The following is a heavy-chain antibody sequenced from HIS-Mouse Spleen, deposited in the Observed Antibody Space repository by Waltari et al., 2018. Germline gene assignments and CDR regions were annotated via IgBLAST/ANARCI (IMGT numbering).Heavy chain of an antibody. J-gene: IGHJ4*02. D-gene: IGHD5-12*01. V-gene: IGHV3-11*01. CDR2: ISSSGSTI. CDR3: ARADSGYDLGYYFDY. CDR1: GITLRDYS. Sequence: QVQLVESGGGLVKAGGSLRLPCAASGITLRDYSLRWHRQAPGKGLEWVSYISSSGSTIYYADSVKGRFTISRDNAKNSLYLQMNSLRAEDTAVYYCARADSGYDLGYYFDYWGQGTLVTVSS.